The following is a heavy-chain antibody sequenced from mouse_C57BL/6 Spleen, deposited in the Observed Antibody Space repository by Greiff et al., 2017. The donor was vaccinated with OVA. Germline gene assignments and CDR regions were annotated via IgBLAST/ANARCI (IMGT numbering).Heavy chain of an antibody. Sequence: QVQLQQSGAELMKPGASVKLSCKATGYTFTGYWIEWVKQRPGHGLEWIGEILPGSGSTNYNKKFKGKATFTADTSSNTAYMQLSSLTTEDSAIYYCAKWRVCGSSYGDYWGQGTTLTVSS. CDR2: ILPGSGST. CDR1: GYTFTGYW. J-gene: IGHJ2*01. D-gene: IGHD1-1*01. V-gene: IGHV1-9*01. CDR3: AKWRVCGSSYGDY.